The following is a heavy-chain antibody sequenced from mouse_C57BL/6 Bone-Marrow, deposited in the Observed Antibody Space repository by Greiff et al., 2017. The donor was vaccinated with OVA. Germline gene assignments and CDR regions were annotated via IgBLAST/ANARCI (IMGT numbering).Heavy chain of an antibody. CDR1: GYTFTSYG. CDR3: ATYYYGSSRYFDV. V-gene: IGHV1-81*01. D-gene: IGHD1-1*01. Sequence: VQRVESGAELARPGASVKLSCKASGYTFTSYGISWVKQRTGQGLEWIGEIYPRSGNTYYNEKFKGKATLTADKSSSTAYMELRSLTSEDSAVYFCATYYYGSSRYFDVWGTGTTVTVSS. J-gene: IGHJ1*03. CDR2: IYPRSGNT.